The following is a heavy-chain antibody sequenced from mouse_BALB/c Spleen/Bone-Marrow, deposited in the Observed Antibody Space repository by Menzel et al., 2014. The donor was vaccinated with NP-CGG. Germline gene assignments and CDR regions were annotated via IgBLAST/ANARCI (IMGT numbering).Heavy chain of an antibody. J-gene: IGHJ4*01. CDR1: GCTFTDYA. Sequence: VQLVESGPEVVRPGVSVKISCKGSGCTFTDYAMHWVKQSHAKSLEWIGVISTYNGNTNYNQKFKGKATMTVDKSSSTAYMELARLTSEDSAIYYCAREVRAPWYAMDYWGQGTSVTVSS. CDR3: AREVRAPWYAMDY. D-gene: IGHD2-14*01. CDR2: ISTYNGNT. V-gene: IGHV1-67*01.